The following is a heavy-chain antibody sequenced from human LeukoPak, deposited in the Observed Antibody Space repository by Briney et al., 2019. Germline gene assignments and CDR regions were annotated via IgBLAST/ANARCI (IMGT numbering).Heavy chain of an antibody. Sequence: SETLSLTCTVSGASVSSASYWSWIRQPPGKGVEWIAHIYNGVNTNYNPSLKSRVTISVDTSKNQFSLRLNSVTAADTAVYYWARSRAFNSGAFDPWGQGSLVTVSS. CDR3: ARSRAFNSGAFDP. CDR2: IYNGVNT. D-gene: IGHD1-26*01. J-gene: IGHJ5*02. CDR1: GASVSSASY. V-gene: IGHV4-61*01.